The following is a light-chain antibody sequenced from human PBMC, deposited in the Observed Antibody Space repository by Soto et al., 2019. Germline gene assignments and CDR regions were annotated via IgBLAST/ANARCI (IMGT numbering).Light chain of an antibody. CDR2: DAS. J-gene: IGKJ1*01. V-gene: IGKV3-15*01. Sequence: EIVMTQSPATLSVSPGERATLSCRASQSVSSNLAWYQQKPGRAPSLLIYDASTRATGVPVRFSGSGSGIEYTLTISSLQSEDFAVYYCQHYDNWWTFGQGTKVEL. CDR3: QHYDNWWT. CDR1: QSVSSN.